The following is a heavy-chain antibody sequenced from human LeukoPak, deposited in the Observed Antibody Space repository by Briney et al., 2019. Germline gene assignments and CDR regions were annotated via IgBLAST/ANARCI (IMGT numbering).Heavy chain of an antibody. J-gene: IGHJ4*02. CDR2: ISYDGSNK. CDR1: GFTFSSYV. Sequence: SGGSLRLSCAASGFTFSSYVMHWVRQAPGKGLEWVAVISYDGSNKYYADSVKGRFTISRDNSKNTLYLQMNSLRAEDTAVYYCAKDRGVRGYSYGYILDYWGQGTLVTVSS. V-gene: IGHV3-30*18. D-gene: IGHD5-18*01. CDR3: AKDRGVRGYSYGYILDY.